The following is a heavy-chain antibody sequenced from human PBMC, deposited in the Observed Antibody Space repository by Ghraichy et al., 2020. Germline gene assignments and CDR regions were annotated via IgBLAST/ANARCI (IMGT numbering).Heavy chain of an antibody. V-gene: IGHV1-8*02. CDR2: MNPNSGNT. Sequence: ASVKVSCKASGYTFTSYDINWVRQATGQGLEWMGWMNPNSGNTGYAQKFQGRVTMTRNTSISTAYMELSSLRSEDTAVYYCARRRGIYAYWYFDLWGRGTLVTVSS. J-gene: IGHJ2*01. D-gene: IGHD1-26*01. CDR1: GYTFTSYD. CDR3: ARRRGIYAYWYFDL.